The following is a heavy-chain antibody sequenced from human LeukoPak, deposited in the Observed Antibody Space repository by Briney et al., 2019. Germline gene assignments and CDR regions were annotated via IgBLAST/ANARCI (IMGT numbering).Heavy chain of an antibody. CDR2: ITNDGSST. V-gene: IGHV3-74*01. J-gene: IGHJ6*02. CDR1: GLTFSSHW. Sequence: GALRLSCAASGLTFSSHWMHWVRQAPGKGLVWVSRITNDGSSTTYADSVKGRFTISRDNAKNMLYLQVNSLRAEDTAVYYCARDLDGRDVWGQGTTVTVSS. CDR3: ARDLDGRDV.